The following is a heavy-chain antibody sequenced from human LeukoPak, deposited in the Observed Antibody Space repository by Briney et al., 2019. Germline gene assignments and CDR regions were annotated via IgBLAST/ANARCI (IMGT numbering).Heavy chain of an antibody. D-gene: IGHD3-22*01. CDR2: ICGSWCST. CDR1: GFNFSNYS. CDR3: AKVGIRISLIVVVFTTADDWYFDL. V-gene: IGHV3-23*01. Sequence: GSLKLSCAASGFNFSNYSLGWVRPAPGKGLELGSGICGSWCSTFYADSVKGRLTISRDNSKNTLYLQMDSLRAEDTAVYYCAKVGIRISLIVVVFTTADDWYFDLWGRGTLVTVSS. J-gene: IGHJ2*01.